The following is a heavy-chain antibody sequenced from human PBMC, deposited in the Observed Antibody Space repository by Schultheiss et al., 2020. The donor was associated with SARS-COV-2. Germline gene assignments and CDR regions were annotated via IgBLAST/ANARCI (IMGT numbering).Heavy chain of an antibody. V-gene: IGHV4-34*01. CDR1: GGSFSGYY. D-gene: IGHD3-22*01. J-gene: IGHJ5*02. CDR3: ARRGGFSYYYDSSGLNWFDP. CDR2: IYYSGST. Sequence: SETLSLTCAVYGGSFSGYYWSWIRQHPGKGLEWIGYIYYSGSTYYNPSLKSRVTISVDTSKNQFSLKLSSVTAADTAVYYCARRGGFSYYYDSSGLNWFDPWGQGTLVTVSS.